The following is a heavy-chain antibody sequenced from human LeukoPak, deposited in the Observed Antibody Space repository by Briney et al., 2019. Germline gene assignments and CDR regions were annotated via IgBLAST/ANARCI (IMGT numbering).Heavy chain of an antibody. Sequence: SETLPLTCAVYGGSFSGYYWSWIRQPPGKGLEWIGEINHSGSTNYNPSLKSRVTISVDTSKNQFSLKLSSVTAADTAVYYCARVITMVRGVIRYGMDVWGKGTTVTVSS. CDR1: GGSFSGYY. D-gene: IGHD3-10*01. CDR3: ARVITMVRGVIRYGMDV. CDR2: INHSGST. J-gene: IGHJ6*04. V-gene: IGHV4-34*01.